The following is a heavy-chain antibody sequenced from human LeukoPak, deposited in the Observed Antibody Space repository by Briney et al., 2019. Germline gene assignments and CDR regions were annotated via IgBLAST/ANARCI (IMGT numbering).Heavy chain of an antibody. D-gene: IGHD3-10*01. CDR2: ISSSGSTI. Sequence: PGGSLRLSCAASGFTFSSYEMNWVRQAPGKGLEWVSYISSSGSTIYYADSVKGRFTISRDNAKNSLYLKMNSLRAEDTAVYYCASRRGQEGFNYYYYMGVWGKGTTVTVSS. V-gene: IGHV3-48*03. J-gene: IGHJ6*03. CDR3: ASRRGQEGFNYYYYMGV. CDR1: GFTFSSYE.